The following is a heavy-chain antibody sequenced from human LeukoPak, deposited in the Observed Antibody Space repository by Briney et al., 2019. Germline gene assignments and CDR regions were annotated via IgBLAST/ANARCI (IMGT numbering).Heavy chain of an antibody. Sequence: GGSLRLSCAASGFTFSSYIMRWVRQAPGKGLDWVSSISSSGTYKYYADSVKGRFTISRDNAKNSLYLQMNSLRAEDTAVNYCAKGKDSVAGATNDYWGQGTLVTVSS. J-gene: IGHJ4*02. CDR1: GFTFSSYI. D-gene: IGHD6-19*01. CDR3: AKGKDSVAGATNDY. V-gene: IGHV3-21*01. CDR2: ISSSGTYK.